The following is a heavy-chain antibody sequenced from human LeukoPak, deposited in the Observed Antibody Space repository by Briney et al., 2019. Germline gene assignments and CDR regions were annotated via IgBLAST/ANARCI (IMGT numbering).Heavy chain of an antibody. D-gene: IGHD6-13*01. CDR3: ARHRPPSSSWSGSWFDP. CDR2: IYPGDSDP. CDR1: RYSFTSYW. V-gene: IGHV5-51*01. J-gene: IGHJ5*02. Sequence: GESLKISCKGSRYSFTSYWIGWVRQMPGKCLEWMGIIYPGDSDPRYSPSCQGQVTIAHVKSISTPYPQRRSLKASDAAMYYCARHRPPSSSWSGSWFDPWGQGTLVTVSS.